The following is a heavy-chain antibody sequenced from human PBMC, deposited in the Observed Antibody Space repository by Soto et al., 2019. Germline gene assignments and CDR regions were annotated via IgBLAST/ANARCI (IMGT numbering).Heavy chain of an antibody. D-gene: IGHD3-10*01. V-gene: IGHV3-73*02. CDR2: IRSKANSYAT. Sequence: EVQLVESGGGLVQPGGSLKLSCAASGFTFSGSAMHWVRQASGKGLEWVGRIRSKANSYATAYAASVKGRFTISRDDSKNTAYLQMNSLKTEDTAVYYCTSTTMVRGVVLSYWGHGTLVTVSS. J-gene: IGHJ4*01. CDR1: GFTFSGSA. CDR3: TSTTMVRGVVLSY.